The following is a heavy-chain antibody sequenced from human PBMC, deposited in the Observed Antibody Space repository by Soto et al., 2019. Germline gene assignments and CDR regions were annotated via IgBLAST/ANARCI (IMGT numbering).Heavy chain of an antibody. D-gene: IGHD6-13*01. CDR1: GFTFSSYA. V-gene: IGHV3-64D*06. Sequence: PGGSLRLSCSASGFTFSSYAMHWVRQAPGKGLEYVSAISSNGGSTYYADSVKGRFTISRDNSKNTLYLQMSSLRAEDTAVYYCVKDLGTVAAAGTARYNWFDPCAREPWSPSPQ. J-gene: IGHJ5*02. CDR2: ISSNGGST. CDR3: VKDLGTVAAAGTARYNWFDP.